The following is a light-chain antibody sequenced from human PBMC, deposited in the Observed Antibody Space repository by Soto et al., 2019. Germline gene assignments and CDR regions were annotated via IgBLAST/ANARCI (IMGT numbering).Light chain of an antibody. J-gene: IGLJ1*01. CDR3: NSYTTLSNRV. CDR2: GVT. CDR1: GSDIGAYKF. V-gene: IGLV2-8*01. Sequence: QSVLAQPPSASGSPGQSVTISCTGSGSDIGAYKFVSWYQQHPGKAPKLMIFGVTERPSGVPDRFSGSKSGNTASLTISGLQAEDEANYYCNSYTTLSNRVFGTGTKVTVL.